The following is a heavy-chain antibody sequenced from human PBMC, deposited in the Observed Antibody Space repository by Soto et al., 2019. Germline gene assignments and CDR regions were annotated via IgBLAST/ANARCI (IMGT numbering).Heavy chain of an antibody. CDR3: ARYGSGSSVWFDP. J-gene: IGHJ5*02. CDR2: IYYSGST. D-gene: IGHD3-10*01. V-gene: IGHV4-59*01. CDR1: GGSMSSYY. Sequence: QVQLQESGPGLVKPSETLSLTCTVSGGSMSSYYWSWIRQPPGKGLEWIGYIYYSGSTIYNPSLXXRXXISVDTSKSPFSLKLSSVPAADTAVYYCARYGSGSSVWFDPWGQGTLVTVSS.